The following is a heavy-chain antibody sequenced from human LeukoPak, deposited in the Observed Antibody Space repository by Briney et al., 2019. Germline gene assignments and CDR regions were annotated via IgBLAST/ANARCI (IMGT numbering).Heavy chain of an antibody. CDR3: ARGKGVYCGGDCSALDY. J-gene: IGHJ4*02. Sequence: GGSLRFSCAASGFTFSSYAMHWVRQAPGMGLEYVSAITTNGGSTYYANSVKDRFTISRDNSKNTLYLQMGSLRAEDMAVYYCARGKGVYCGGDCSALDYWGQGTLVTVSS. V-gene: IGHV3-64*01. CDR2: ITTNGGST. CDR1: GFTFSSYA. D-gene: IGHD2-21*02.